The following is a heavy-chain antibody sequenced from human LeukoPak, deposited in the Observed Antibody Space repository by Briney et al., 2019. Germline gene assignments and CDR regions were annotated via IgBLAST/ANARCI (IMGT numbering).Heavy chain of an antibody. D-gene: IGHD3-22*01. CDR1: GYTFTSYA. V-gene: IGHV1-3*01. Sequence: ASVKVSCKASGYTFTSYAMHWVRQAPGQRLEWMGWINAGNGNTKYSQKFQGRVTITRDTSASTAYMELSSLRSEDTAVYYCARATVITMIVPLGYWGQGTLVTVSS. CDR2: INAGNGNT. CDR3: ARATVITMIVPLGY. J-gene: IGHJ4*02.